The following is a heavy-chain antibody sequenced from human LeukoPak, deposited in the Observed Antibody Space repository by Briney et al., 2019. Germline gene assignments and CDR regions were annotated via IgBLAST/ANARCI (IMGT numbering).Heavy chain of an antibody. V-gene: IGHV4-31*03. D-gene: IGHD2-2*02. J-gene: IGHJ6*02. Sequence: SQTLSLTCTVSGGSISSGGYYWSWIRQHPGEGLEWIGYIYYSGSTYYNPSLKSRVTISVDTSKNQFSLKLSSVTAADTAVYYCARDTRGYCSSTSCYKGADYYYYYGMDVWGQGTTVTVSS. CDR2: IYYSGST. CDR3: ARDTRGYCSSTSCYKGADYYYYYGMDV. CDR1: GGSISSGGYY.